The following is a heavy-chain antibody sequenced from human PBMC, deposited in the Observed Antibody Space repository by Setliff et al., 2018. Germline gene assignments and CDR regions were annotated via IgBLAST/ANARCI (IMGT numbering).Heavy chain of an antibody. CDR3: ARGQPPTPRPYFYHMDV. Sequence: ASVKVSCKASGYTFSAYDFNWVRQALGQGLEWVGSMSPQSDNTVYAQKFLGRVTMTKNTSISTAYMELSSLRSEDTAVYYCARGQPPTPRPYFYHMDVWGKGTTVTVSS. J-gene: IGHJ6*03. CDR2: MSPQSDNT. D-gene: IGHD2-15*01. CDR1: GYTFSAYD. V-gene: IGHV1-8*02.